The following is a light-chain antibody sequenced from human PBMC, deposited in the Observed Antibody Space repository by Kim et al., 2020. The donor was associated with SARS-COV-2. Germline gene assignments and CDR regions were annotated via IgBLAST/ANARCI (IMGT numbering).Light chain of an antibody. CDR1: SGGIASNY. CDR3: QSYDSSNPWV. Sequence: TVTRSCHRNSGGIASNYVQWYQQRPGSAPTTVIYEDNQRPSGVPDRFSGSIDSSSNSASLTISGLKTEDEADYYCQSYDSSNPWVFGGGTQLTVL. J-gene: IGLJ2*01. V-gene: IGLV6-57*03. CDR2: EDN.